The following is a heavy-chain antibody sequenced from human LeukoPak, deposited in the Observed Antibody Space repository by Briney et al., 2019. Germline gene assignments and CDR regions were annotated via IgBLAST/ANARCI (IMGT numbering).Heavy chain of an antibody. V-gene: IGHV3-7*01. CDR3: ARSRSGWYPAFDI. D-gene: IGHD6-19*01. CDR2: IKQDGSEK. CDR1: GFTFSSYW. Sequence: GGSLRLSCAASGFTFSSYWMSWVRQAPGKGLEWVANIKQDGSEKYYVDSVKGRFTISRDNAKNSLYLQMNSLRAEDTAVYYWARSRSGWYPAFDIWGQGTMVTVSS. J-gene: IGHJ3*02.